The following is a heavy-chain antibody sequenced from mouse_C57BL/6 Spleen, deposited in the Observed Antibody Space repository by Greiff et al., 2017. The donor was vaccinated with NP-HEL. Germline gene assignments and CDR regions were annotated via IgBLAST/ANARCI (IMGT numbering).Heavy chain of an antibody. V-gene: IGHV1-50*01. Sequence: QVQLQQPGAELVKPGASVKLSCKASGYTFTSYWMQWVKQRPGQGLEWIGEIDPSDSYTNYNQKFKGKATLTVDTSSSTAYMQLSSLTSEDSAVYYCAMRRYFEVWGTGTTVTVSS. CDR2: IDPSDSYT. CDR3: AMRRYFEV. CDR1: GYTFTSYW. J-gene: IGHJ1*03.